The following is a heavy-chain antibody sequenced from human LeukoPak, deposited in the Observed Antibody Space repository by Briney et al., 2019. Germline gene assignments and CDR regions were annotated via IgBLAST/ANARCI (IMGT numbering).Heavy chain of an antibody. CDR2: ISGSGGST. CDR1: GFTFSSYA. CDR3: AKVWSWQQQLGPFDY. D-gene: IGHD6-13*01. Sequence: GGSLRLSCAASGFTFSSYAMSWVRQAPGKGLEWVSAISGSGGSTYYADSVKGRFTISRDNSKNTLYLQMNSLRAEDTAVYYCAKVWSWQQQLGPFDYWGQGTLVTVSS. V-gene: IGHV3-23*01. J-gene: IGHJ4*02.